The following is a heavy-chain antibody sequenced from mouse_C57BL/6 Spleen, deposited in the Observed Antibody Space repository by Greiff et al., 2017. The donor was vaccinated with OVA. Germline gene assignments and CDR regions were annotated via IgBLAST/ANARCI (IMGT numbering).Heavy chain of an antibody. D-gene: IGHD1-1*01. J-gene: IGHJ3*01. CDR2: IDPNSGGT. CDR1: GYTFTSYW. Sequence: QVQLKQPGAELVKPGASVKLSCKASGYTFTSYWMHWVKQRPGRGLEWIGRIDPNSGGTKYNEKFKSKATLTVDKPSSTAYMQLSSLTSEDSAVYYCARLDGSSPAWFAYWGQGTLVTVSA. V-gene: IGHV1-72*01. CDR3: ARLDGSSPAWFAY.